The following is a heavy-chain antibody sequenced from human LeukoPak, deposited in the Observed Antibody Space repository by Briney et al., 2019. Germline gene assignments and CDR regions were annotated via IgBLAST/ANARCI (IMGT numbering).Heavy chain of an antibody. D-gene: IGHD4-17*01. CDR2: IHHGGSNT. CDR3: ARNGYYSADY. CDR1: GVSISSGWW. J-gene: IGHJ4*02. Sequence: SGTLSLTCAVSGVSISSGWWWSWVRQPPGKGLEWIGEIHHGGSNTNYNPSLKSRVTISVDKSKNQFSLMLTSLTAADTAVYYCARNGYYSADYWGQGTLITVSS. V-gene: IGHV4-4*02.